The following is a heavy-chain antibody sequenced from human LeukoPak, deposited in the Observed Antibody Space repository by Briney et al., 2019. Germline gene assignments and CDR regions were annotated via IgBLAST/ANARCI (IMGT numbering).Heavy chain of an antibody. CDR3: ARDRAPYYYDSSGYDY. J-gene: IGHJ4*02. Sequence: GGSLRLSCAASGFTFSSYNMNWVRQAPGKGLEWVSSISSSSSYIYYADSVKGRFTISRDNAKNSLYLQMNSLRAEDTAVYYCARDRAPYYYDSSGYDYWGQGTLVTVSS. CDR1: GFTFSSYN. D-gene: IGHD3-22*01. V-gene: IGHV3-21*01. CDR2: ISSSSSYI.